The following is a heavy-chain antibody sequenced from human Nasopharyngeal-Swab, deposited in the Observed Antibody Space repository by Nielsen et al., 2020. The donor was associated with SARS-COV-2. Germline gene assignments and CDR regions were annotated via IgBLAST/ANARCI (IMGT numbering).Heavy chain of an antibody. CDR2: ISGSGGNT. CDR1: VVTHRPHA. Sequence: GQSLKTSRVVSVVTHRPHAMSRVPQAPGQRLEKGSGISGSGGNTYYADSVKGRFTIARDNSMETLTLQMNSLRVEDTAVYYCAKVVGYGDTGCFDEWGQGTLVTASS. CDR3: AKVVGYGDTGCFDE. V-gene: IGHV3-23*01. J-gene: IGHJ4*02. D-gene: IGHD4-17*01.